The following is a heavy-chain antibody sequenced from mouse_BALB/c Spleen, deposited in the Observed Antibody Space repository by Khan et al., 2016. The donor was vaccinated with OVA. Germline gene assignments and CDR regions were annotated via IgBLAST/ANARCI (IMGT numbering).Heavy chain of an antibody. CDR2: INPSNGRT. V-gene: IGHV1S81*02. J-gene: IGHJ2*01. Sequence: QVQLQQSGAELVNPGASVNLSCKASGYTLTSYWMHWVKQRPGQGLEWIGEINPSNGRTNSNEKFKSKATLTVDTSSSTAYMQLSSPTSEDSAGYHCARLLSNCDYGGQGTTLTVSS. D-gene: IGHD2-1*01. CDR3: ARLLSNCDY. CDR1: GYTLTSYW.